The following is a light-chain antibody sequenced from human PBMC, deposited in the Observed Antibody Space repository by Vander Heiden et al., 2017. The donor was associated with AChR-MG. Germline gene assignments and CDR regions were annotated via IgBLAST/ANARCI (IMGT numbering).Light chain of an antibody. V-gene: IGKV1D-12*01. Sequence: DIQMTQSPSSVSASVGDRVTITCRASQGISNWLAWYQQKPGKAPKLLIYTTDFTLTISSLQPEDFATYYCQQANSFPLPFGGGTKVEIK. CDR2: T. CDR1: QGISNW. CDR3: QQANSFPLP. J-gene: IGKJ4*01.